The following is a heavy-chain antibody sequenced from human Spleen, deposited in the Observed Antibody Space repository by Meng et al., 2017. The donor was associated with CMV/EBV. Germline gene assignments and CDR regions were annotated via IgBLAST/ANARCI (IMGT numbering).Heavy chain of an antibody. CDR1: GFTFSSYW. V-gene: IGHV3-48*04. Sequence: GGSLRLSCAASGFTFSSYWMSWVRQAPGKGLEWISFISKSGTKSYVDSVKGRFTISRDNVKSSLYLQMNSLRPEDTAVYYCATEHHIPSAAFDVWGQGTMVTVSS. CDR3: ATEHHIPSAAFDV. CDR2: ISKSGTK. D-gene: IGHD1/OR15-1a*01. J-gene: IGHJ3*01.